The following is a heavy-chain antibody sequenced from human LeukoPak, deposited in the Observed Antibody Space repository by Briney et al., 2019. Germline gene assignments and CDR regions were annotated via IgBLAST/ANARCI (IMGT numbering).Heavy chain of an antibody. Sequence: RGSPRVSCADSLFSVCINYMSGVREAPGRGLWWVSVIYTGGTTYCADSVKGRFTISRDISKNTVYLQMNSLRVEDTAVYFCARGAATGPTLGLDYWGQGTLVTVSS. CDR3: ARGAATGPTLGLDY. CDR1: LFSVCINY. V-gene: IGHV3-53*01. J-gene: IGHJ4*02. CDR2: IYTGGTT. D-gene: IGHD6-13*01.